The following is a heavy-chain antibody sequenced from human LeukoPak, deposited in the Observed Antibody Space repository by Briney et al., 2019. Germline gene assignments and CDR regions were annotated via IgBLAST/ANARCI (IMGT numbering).Heavy chain of an antibody. CDR1: GFTFSDYS. CDR2: INSGSSTV. J-gene: IGHJ4*02. D-gene: IGHD4-23*01. CDR3: ARTRSKVGTPTFDY. Sequence: GGSLRLSCAASGFTFSDYSMNWVRQAPGKGLEWVSYINSGSSTVYYVDSVEGRFTISRDNAKNSLYLQMNSLRDEDTAVYHCARTRSKVGTPTFDYWGQGTLVTVSS. V-gene: IGHV3-48*02.